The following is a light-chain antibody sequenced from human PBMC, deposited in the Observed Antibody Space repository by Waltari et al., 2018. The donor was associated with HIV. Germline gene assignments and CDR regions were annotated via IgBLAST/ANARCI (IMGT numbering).Light chain of an antibody. CDR2: GAS. Sequence: EIVMTQSPATLSVSPGERATLSCRASQSVSTNLAWYQQKPSQAPRLLICGASTRATGIPARFSGSGSGTDFTLTISSLQSEDFAIYFCQQYSNWPLTFGGGTKVEIK. J-gene: IGKJ4*01. CDR1: QSVSTN. V-gene: IGKV3-15*01. CDR3: QQYSNWPLT.